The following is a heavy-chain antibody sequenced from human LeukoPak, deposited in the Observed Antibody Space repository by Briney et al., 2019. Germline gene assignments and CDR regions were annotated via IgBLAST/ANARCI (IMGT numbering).Heavy chain of an antibody. J-gene: IGHJ3*02. D-gene: IGHD3-22*01. CDR3: ASSLYYYDSSGYYSDAFDI. CDR2: IYTSGST. Sequence: ASQTLSLTCTVSGGSISSGSYYWSWIRQPAGKGLEWIGRIYTSGSTNYNPPLKSRVTISVDTSKNQFSLKLSSVTAADTAVYYCASSLYYYDSSGYYSDAFDIWGQGTMVTVSS. V-gene: IGHV4-61*02. CDR1: GGSISSGSYY.